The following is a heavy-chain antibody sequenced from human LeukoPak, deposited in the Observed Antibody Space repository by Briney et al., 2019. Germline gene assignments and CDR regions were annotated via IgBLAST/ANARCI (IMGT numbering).Heavy chain of an antibody. CDR3: ARDSHDYGGNLLFDY. CDR1: GFTFSSYA. CDR2: ISSSSSTI. Sequence: GGSLRLSCAASGFTFSSYAMSWVRQAPGKGLEWVSYISSSSSTIYYADSVKGRFTISRDNAKNSLYLQMNSLRDEDTAVYYCARDSHDYGGNLLFDYWGQGTLVTVSS. D-gene: IGHD4-23*01. V-gene: IGHV3-48*02. J-gene: IGHJ4*02.